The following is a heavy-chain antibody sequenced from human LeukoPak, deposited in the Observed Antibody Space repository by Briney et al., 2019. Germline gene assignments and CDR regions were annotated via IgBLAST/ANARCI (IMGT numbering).Heavy chain of an antibody. CDR3: AKDRETTASGTFDF. D-gene: IGHD6-13*01. J-gene: IGHJ4*02. V-gene: IGHV3-30*18. Sequence: GGSLRHSCAASGFTFNNYGMHYVRQAPGKGLEWVAVISDDGRNKNYADSVKGRFTISRDSSNNTLYLQMNSLRAEDTGVYSCAKDRETTASGTFDFRGQGTLVTVSP. CDR1: GFTFNNYG. CDR2: ISDDGRNK.